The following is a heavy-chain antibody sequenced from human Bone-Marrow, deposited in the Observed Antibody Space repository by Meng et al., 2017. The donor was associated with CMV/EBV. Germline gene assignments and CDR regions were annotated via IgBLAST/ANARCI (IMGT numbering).Heavy chain of an antibody. J-gene: IGHJ5*02. CDR1: GGSFSGYY. CDR3: ARVKAVSNWFDP. D-gene: IGHD6-19*01. CDR2: INHSGST. V-gene: IGHV4-34*01. Sequence: SETLSLTCAVYGGSFSGYYWSWIRQPPGKGLEWIGEINHSGSTNYNPSLKSRVTISVDTSKKQFSLKVNSVTAADTAVYYCARVKAVSNWFDPWGQGTLATVSS.